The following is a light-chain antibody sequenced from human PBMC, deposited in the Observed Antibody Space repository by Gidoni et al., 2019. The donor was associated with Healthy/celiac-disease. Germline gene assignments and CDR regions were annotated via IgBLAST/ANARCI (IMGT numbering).Light chain of an antibody. CDR2: DAS. CDR1: QTVSSN. Sequence: DIVMTQSRAPLSVSPVARATLSCRASQTVSSNLAWYQQKPGQAPRLPISDASTRATGIPARFSGSGSGTECTLTISSMQSEDFAVYYCQKYNKWPPWTFGQGTRVEIK. J-gene: IGKJ1*01. CDR3: QKYNKWPPWT. V-gene: IGKV3-15*01.